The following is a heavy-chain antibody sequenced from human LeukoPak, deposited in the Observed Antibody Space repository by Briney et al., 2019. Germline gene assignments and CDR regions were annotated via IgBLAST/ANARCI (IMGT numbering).Heavy chain of an antibody. D-gene: IGHD2-2*01. V-gene: IGHV3-9*01. CDR3: ATYSSSNAREFQH. Sequence: GRSLRLSCAASGFTFDDYAMHWVRQAPGKGLEWVSGISWNSGSIGYADSVKGRFTISRDNAKNSLYLQMNSLGAEDTAVYYCATYSSSNAREFQHWGQGTLVTVSA. J-gene: IGHJ1*01. CDR2: ISWNSGSI. CDR1: GFTFDDYA.